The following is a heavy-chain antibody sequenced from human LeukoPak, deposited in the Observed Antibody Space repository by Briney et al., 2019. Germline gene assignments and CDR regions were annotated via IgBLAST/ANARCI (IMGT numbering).Heavy chain of an antibody. D-gene: IGHD3-16*02. CDR3: ARDRYGPPADY. Sequence: GGSLRLSCAASGFTFSSYAMHWVRQAPGKGLEWVSSISSSSSYIYYADSVKGRFTISRDNAKNSLYLQMNSLRAEDTAVYYCARDRYGPPADYWGQGTLVTVSS. CDR2: ISSSSSYI. CDR1: GFTFSSYA. J-gene: IGHJ4*02. V-gene: IGHV3-21*01.